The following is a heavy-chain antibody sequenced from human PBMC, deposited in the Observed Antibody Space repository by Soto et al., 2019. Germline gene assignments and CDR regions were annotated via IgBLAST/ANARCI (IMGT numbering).Heavy chain of an antibody. J-gene: IGHJ6*02. D-gene: IGHD3-22*01. Sequence: SVKVSCKASGGTFSSYAISWVRQAPGQGLEWMGGIIPIFGTANYAQKFQGRVTITADKSTSTAYMELSSLRSEDTAVYYCARDWNYYDSRGYWANYYGMDVWGQGTTVTVSS. CDR2: IIPIFGTA. CDR3: ARDWNYYDSRGYWANYYGMDV. CDR1: GGTFSSYA. V-gene: IGHV1-69*06.